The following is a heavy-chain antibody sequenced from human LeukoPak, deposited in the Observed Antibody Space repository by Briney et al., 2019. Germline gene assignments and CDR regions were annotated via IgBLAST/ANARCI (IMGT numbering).Heavy chain of an antibody. Sequence: SETLSLTCAVYGGSFSGYYWGWIRQPPGKGLEWIGEINHSGSTNYNPSLKSRVTISVDTSKNQFSLKLSSVTAADTAVYYCARVGVGATTIRRAYFDYWGQGTLVTVSS. D-gene: IGHD1-26*01. J-gene: IGHJ4*02. V-gene: IGHV4-34*01. CDR2: INHSGST. CDR1: GGSFSGYY. CDR3: ARVGVGATTIRRAYFDY.